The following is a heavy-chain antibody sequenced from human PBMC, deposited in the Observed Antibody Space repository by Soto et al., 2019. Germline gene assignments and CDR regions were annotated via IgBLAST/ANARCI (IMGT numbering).Heavy chain of an antibody. V-gene: IGHV1-18*01. CDR2: ISAHNGNT. Sequence: QVHLVQSGAEVKKPGASVKVSCKGSGYAFTTYGITWVRQAPGQGLEWMGWISAHNGNTNYAQKLQGRVTVTRDTXXXXXXXXXXXXXXXXXXXXXCARGRYGDYWGQGALVTVS. D-gene: IGHD1-26*01. J-gene: IGHJ4*02. CDR3: ARGRYGDY. CDR1: GYAFTTYG.